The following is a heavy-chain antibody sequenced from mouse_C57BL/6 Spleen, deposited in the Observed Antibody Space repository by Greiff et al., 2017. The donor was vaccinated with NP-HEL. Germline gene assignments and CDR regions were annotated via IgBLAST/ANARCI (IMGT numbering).Heavy chain of an antibody. Sequence: EVQLQQSGPELVKPGASVKISCKASGYTFTDYYMNWVKQSHGKSLEWIGDINPNNGGTNYNQKFKGKATLTVDKSSSTAYMELRSLTSEDSAVYYGARWTRAVVARDYFDYWGQGTTLTVSA. V-gene: IGHV1-26*01. J-gene: IGHJ2*01. CDR3: ARWTRAVVARDYFDY. CDR1: GYTFTDYY. CDR2: INPNNGGT. D-gene: IGHD1-1*01.